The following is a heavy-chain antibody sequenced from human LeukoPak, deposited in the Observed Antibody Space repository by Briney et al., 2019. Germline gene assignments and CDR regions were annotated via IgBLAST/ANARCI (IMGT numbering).Heavy chain of an antibody. CDR2: INPKNGDT. CDR3: ARVGYCSGDRCYLHFDY. CDR1: GHSLSEMC. J-gene: IGHJ4*02. D-gene: IGHD2-15*01. V-gene: IGHV1-2*04. Sequence: ASVKVSCKLSGHSLSEMCTHWVRQAPGKGLEWMGWINPKNGDTHYAQKFQGWVTMTRDTSITTVYMELNRLTSDDTALYYCARVGYCSGDRCYLHFDYWGQGTLVTVSS.